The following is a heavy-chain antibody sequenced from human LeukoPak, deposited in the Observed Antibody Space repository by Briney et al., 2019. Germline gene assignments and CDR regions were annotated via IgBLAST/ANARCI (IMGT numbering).Heavy chain of an antibody. D-gene: IGHD3-22*01. CDR3: ARRAPYYYDSSGYSYYFDY. J-gene: IGHJ4*02. CDR1: GDFITASY. CDR2: VYYSGST. V-gene: IGHV4-59*01. Sequence: SETLSLTCAVSGDFITASYWSWIRQPPGKGLEWIGYVYYSGSTNYNPSLKSRVTISVDTSKNQFSLKLSSVTAADTAVYYCARRAPYYYDSSGYSYYFDYWGQGTLVTVSS.